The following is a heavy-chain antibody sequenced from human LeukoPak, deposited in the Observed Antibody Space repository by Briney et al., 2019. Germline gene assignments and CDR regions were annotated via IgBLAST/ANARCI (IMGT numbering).Heavy chain of an antibody. D-gene: IGHD3-3*01. CDR3: TKGSVLTIFGMAWHAFDI. CDR1: GFTFSSYG. CDR2: ISFDGTIK. J-gene: IGHJ3*02. Sequence: SGGSLRLSCAASGFTFSSYGIHWVRQAPGKGLEWVAVISFDGTIKYYADSVKGRFTSSRDNSKNTLYLQMNSLRAEDTAIYYCTKGSVLTIFGMAWHAFDIWGQGTMVTVSP. V-gene: IGHV3-30*18.